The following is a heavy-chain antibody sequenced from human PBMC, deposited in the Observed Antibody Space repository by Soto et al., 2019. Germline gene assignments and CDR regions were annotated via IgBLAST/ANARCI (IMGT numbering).Heavy chain of an antibody. Sequence: GGSLRLSCAASGYTFSSYAMSWVRQAPGKGLEWVSAISGSGGSTYYADSVKGRFTISRDNSKNTLYLQMNSLRAEDTAVYYCAKDTTYSSSSRPYYFDYWGHGTLVTVSS. CDR1: GYTFSSYA. J-gene: IGHJ4*01. V-gene: IGHV3-23*01. D-gene: IGHD6-6*01. CDR2: ISGSGGST. CDR3: AKDTTYSSSSRPYYFDY.